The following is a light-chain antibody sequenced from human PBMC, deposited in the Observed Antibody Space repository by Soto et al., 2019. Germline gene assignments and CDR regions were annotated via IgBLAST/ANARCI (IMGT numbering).Light chain of an antibody. CDR2: KNN. Sequence: QSVLTQPPSASGTPGQRVTISCSGSSSNIGGNYVYWYQHLPGTAPKVLIYKNNHRPSGVPDRFSGSKSDTSASLAISGLRSEDEAHYYCAVWDDSLSGVVFGGGTKLTVL. CDR3: AVWDDSLSGVV. CDR1: SSNIGGNY. J-gene: IGLJ3*02. V-gene: IGLV1-47*01.